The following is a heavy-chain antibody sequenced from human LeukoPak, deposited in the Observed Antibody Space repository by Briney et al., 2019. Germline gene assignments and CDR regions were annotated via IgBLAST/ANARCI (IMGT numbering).Heavy chain of an antibody. D-gene: IGHD3-16*02. Sequence: ASVKVSCKVSGYTLTELSMHWVRQAPGKGLEWMGGFDPEDGETIYAQKFQGRVTMTEDTSTDTAYMELSSLRSEDTAVYYCARDTITFWGVIVRENAFDIWGQGTMVTVSS. CDR2: FDPEDGET. CDR3: ARDTITFWGVIVRENAFDI. V-gene: IGHV1-24*01. CDR1: GYTLTELS. J-gene: IGHJ3*02.